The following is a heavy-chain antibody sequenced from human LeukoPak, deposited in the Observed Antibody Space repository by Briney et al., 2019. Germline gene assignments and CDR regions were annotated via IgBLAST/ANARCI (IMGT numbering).Heavy chain of an antibody. CDR2: ISGSGGST. CDR1: RFTFSSYA. V-gene: IGHV3-23*01. J-gene: IGHJ4*02. D-gene: IGHD3-22*01. CDR3: AKDRSGYYDSSGSLDY. Sequence: GGSLRLSCAASRFTFSSYAMSWVRQAPGKGLEWVSAISGSGGSTYYADSVKGRFTISRDNSKNTLYLQMNSLRAEDTAVYYCAKDRSGYYDSSGSLDYWGQGTLVTVSS.